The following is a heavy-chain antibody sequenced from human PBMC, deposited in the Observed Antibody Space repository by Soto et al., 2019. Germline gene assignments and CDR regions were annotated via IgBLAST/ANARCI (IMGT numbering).Heavy chain of an antibody. J-gene: IGHJ3*02. Sequence: SETLSLTCTVSGGSISSDGYYWSWIRQHPGKGLEWIGYIYYSGSTYYNPSLKSRVTISVDTSKNQFSLKLSSVTAADTAVYYCARKGARWAFDIWGQGTMVTV. V-gene: IGHV4-31*03. D-gene: IGHD3-16*01. CDR3: ARKGARWAFDI. CDR1: GGSISSDGYY. CDR2: IYYSGST.